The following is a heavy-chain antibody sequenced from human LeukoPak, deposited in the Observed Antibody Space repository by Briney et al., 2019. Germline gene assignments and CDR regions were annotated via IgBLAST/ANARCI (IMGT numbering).Heavy chain of an antibody. CDR1: GYTFTSYG. J-gene: IGHJ3*02. V-gene: IGHV1-18*01. Sequence: ASVKVSCKASGYTFTSYGISWVRQAPGQGLEWMGWISAYNGNTNYAQKLQGRVTMTTDTSTSTAYMELRSLRSDDTAVYYCARVKRGPVVPAARDAFDIWGQGTMVTVSS. CDR3: ARVKRGPVVPAARDAFDI. CDR2: ISAYNGNT. D-gene: IGHD2-2*01.